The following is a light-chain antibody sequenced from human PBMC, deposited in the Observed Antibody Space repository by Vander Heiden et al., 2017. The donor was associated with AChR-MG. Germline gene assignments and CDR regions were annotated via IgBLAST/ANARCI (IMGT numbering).Light chain of an antibody. V-gene: IGKV1-27*01. CDR3: QKDNSAPWT. J-gene: IGKJ1*01. CDR2: GAS. Sequence: DIQMTQSPSPLSASVGDRVTITCRASQGISNYLAWYQQKPGKVPKLLIYGASTLQSGVPSRLSGSGSGTDFTLTISSLQPEDVATYYCQKDNSAPWTFGQGTKVEIK. CDR1: QGISNY.